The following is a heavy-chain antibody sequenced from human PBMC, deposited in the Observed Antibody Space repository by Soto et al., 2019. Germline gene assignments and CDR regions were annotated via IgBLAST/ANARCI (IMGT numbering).Heavy chain of an antibody. CDR2: ISYDGSNK. Sequence: QVQLVESGGGVVQPGRSLRLSCAASGFTFSSYAMHWVRQAPGKGLEWVAVISYDGSNKYYADSVKGRFTISRDNSKNTLYLQMNSLRAEDTAVYYCARGHYYDFWSGYYGYYYGMDVWGQGTTVTVSS. D-gene: IGHD3-3*01. CDR1: GFTFSSYA. J-gene: IGHJ6*02. CDR3: ARGHYYDFWSGYYGYYYGMDV. V-gene: IGHV3-30-3*01.